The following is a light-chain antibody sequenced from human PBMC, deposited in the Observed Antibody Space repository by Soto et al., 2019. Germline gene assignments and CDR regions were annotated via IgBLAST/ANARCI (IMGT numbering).Light chain of an antibody. CDR1: QSVSSSY. Sequence: EIVLTQSPGTLSLSPGDRATLSCRASQSVSSSYLAWYQQKPGQAPRLLIYGAPRRTTGIPGRFSGSGSGTDFTLTISRLEPEDFALYYCQQYGSWTFGQGTKVEIK. CDR3: QQYGSWT. V-gene: IGKV3-20*01. J-gene: IGKJ1*01. CDR2: GAP.